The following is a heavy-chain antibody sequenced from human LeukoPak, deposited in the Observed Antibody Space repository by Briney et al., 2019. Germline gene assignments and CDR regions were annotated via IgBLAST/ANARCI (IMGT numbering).Heavy chain of an antibody. Sequence: PSETLSLTCTVSGGSISSYYWSWIRQPPGKGLEWIGYIYYSGSTNYNPSLKSRVTISVDTSKNQFSLKLSSVTAADTAVYYCARDVGYSSSWSSDYWGQGTLVTVSS. CDR3: ARDVGYSSSWSSDY. V-gene: IGHV4-59*12. CDR1: GGSISSYY. J-gene: IGHJ4*02. D-gene: IGHD6-13*01. CDR2: IYYSGST.